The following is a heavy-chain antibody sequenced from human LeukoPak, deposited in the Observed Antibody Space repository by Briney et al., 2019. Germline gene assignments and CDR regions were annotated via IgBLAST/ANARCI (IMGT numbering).Heavy chain of an antibody. J-gene: IGHJ4*02. V-gene: IGHV1-2*02. CDR2: INPNSGGT. D-gene: IGHD4-11*01. CDR3: ARMRDDTVTYGETFDY. Sequence: GASVKVSCKASGYTFTRYYMHWVRQAPGQGREWMGWINPNSGGTNYAQKFQGRVTKTRDPSISTAYMELSRLRSDDTAVYYCARMRDDTVTYGETFDYWGQGTLVSVSS. CDR1: GYTFTRYY.